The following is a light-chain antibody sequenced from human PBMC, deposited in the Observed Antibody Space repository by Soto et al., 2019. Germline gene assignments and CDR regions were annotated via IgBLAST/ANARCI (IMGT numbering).Light chain of an antibody. Sequence: EIVMTQSPATLSVSPGERATLSCRASQSVSSNLAWYQQKPGQAPRLLIYGASTRATGIPARFSGSGSGTVVTLNISSLQSEDFAVYYCQQYNNWPPMYTFGQGTKLEIK. CDR3: QQYNNWPPMYT. J-gene: IGKJ2*01. V-gene: IGKV3-15*01. CDR2: GAS. CDR1: QSVSSN.